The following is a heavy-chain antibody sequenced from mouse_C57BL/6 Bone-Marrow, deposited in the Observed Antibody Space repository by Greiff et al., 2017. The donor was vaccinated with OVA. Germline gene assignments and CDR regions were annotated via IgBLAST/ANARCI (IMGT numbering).Heavy chain of an antibody. V-gene: IGHV1-81*01. J-gene: IGHJ3*01. Sequence: QVQLQQSGAELARPGASVKLSCKASGYTFTSYGISWVKQRTGQGLGGIGKLYPESGNTYYNEKFKGKATRTADKSSSTAYMELRSLTSEDSAVYFCARRGDGFAYWGQGTLVTVSA. D-gene: IGHD2-3*01. CDR1: GYTFTSYG. CDR3: ARRGDGFAY. CDR2: LYPESGNT.